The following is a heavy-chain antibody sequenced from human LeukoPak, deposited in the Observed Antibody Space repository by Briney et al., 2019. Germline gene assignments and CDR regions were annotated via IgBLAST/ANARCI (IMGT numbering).Heavy chain of an antibody. J-gene: IGHJ4*02. CDR3: ARAPGSWKFSFDY. D-gene: IGHD6-13*01. CDR2: ISGSGGST. CDR1: GFTFSSYA. Sequence: PGGSLRLSCAASGFTFSSYAMSWVRQAPEKGLEWVSAISGSGGSTYYADSVKGRFTISRDNSKNTLYLQMNSLRAEDTAVYYCARAPGSWKFSFDYWGQGTLVTVSS. V-gene: IGHV3-23*01.